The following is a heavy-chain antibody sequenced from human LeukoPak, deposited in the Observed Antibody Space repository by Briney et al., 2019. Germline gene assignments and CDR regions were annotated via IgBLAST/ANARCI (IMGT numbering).Heavy chain of an antibody. Sequence: GGSLRLSCAASGFTFSNYAMHWIRQAPGKGLEWVAVISHHASNQYYADSVKGRFTISRDNSKNTLYLQMNSLRAEDTAVYYCATQPCSGGSCYLGYWGQGTLVTVSS. D-gene: IGHD2-15*01. CDR1: GFTFSNYA. CDR2: ISHHASNQ. CDR3: ATQPCSGGSCYLGY. V-gene: IGHV3-30-3*01. J-gene: IGHJ4*02.